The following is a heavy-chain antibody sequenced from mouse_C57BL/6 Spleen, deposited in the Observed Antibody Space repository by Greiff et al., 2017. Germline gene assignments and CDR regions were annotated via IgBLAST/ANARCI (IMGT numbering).Heavy chain of an antibody. V-gene: IGHV5-12*01. J-gene: IGHJ1*03. CDR1: GFTFSDYY. Sequence: EVKLMESGGGLVQPGGSLKLSCAASGFTFSDYYMYWVRQTPEKRLEWVAYISNGGGSTYYPDTVKGRFTISRDNAKNTLYLQMSRLKSEDTAMYYCASYGNYGYWYFDVWGTGTTVTVSS. CDR3: ASYGNYGYWYFDV. D-gene: IGHD2-1*01. CDR2: ISNGGGST.